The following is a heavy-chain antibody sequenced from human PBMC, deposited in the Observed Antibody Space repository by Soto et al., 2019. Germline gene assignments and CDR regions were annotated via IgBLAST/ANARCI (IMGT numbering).Heavy chain of an antibody. CDR2: IGTAGDT. CDR3: ARGQEVGAHFFDS. D-gene: IGHD2-15*01. V-gene: IGHV3-13*01. Sequence: XGSLRLSCEASGFTFSGFAMHWVRQPTGKGLEWVSTIGTAGDTYYAVSVKGRFTISRDNAKNSLSLQMNSLRAGDTAVYFCARGQEVGAHFFDSWGQGTQVTVSS. CDR1: GFTFSGFA. J-gene: IGHJ4*02.